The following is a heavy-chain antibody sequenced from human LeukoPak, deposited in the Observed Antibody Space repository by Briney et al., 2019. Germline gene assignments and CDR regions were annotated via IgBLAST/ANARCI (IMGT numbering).Heavy chain of an antibody. CDR1: GCIFSSYS. V-gene: IGHV3-21*01. J-gene: IGHJ3*02. Sequence: PGGSLRLSCVASGCIFSSYSMNWVRQASGKGLEWVSSISSSSSYIYYADSVKGRFTISRDNAKNSLYLQMTSLRAEDTAVYYCATGDYGAFDIWGQGTMVTVSS. CDR3: ATGDYGAFDI. D-gene: IGHD4-17*01. CDR2: ISSSSSYI.